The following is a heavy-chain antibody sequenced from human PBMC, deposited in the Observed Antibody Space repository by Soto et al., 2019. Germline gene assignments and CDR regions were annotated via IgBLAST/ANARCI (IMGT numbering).Heavy chain of an antibody. D-gene: IGHD2-21*01. CDR2: IRSKGNNYAT. Sequence: EVQLVESGGGLVQPGGSLKLSCAASGFTFSDSAMHWVRQASGEGLEWLGRIRSKGNNYATEYGASLKGRFTISRDDSKKTTYLQMSNLNTEDTAVDYCVRYSRTLGWFFDLWGRGTLVTVSS. CDR3: VRYSRTLGWFFDL. V-gene: IGHV3-73*02. J-gene: IGHJ2*01. CDR1: GFTFSDSA.